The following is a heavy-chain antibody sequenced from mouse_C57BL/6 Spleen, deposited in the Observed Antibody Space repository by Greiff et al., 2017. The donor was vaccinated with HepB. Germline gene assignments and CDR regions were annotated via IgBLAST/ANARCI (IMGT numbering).Heavy chain of an antibody. D-gene: IGHD2-12*01. J-gene: IGHJ3*01. CDR1: GYTFTDHT. CDR2: IYPRDGST. Sequence: QVQLQQSDAELVKPGASVKISCKVSGYTFTDHTIHWMKQRPEQGLEWIGYIYPRDGSTKYNEKFKGKATLTADKSSSTAYMKLNSLTSEDTAVYFCARKETYYRDPLFAYWGQGTLVTVSA. V-gene: IGHV1-78*01. CDR3: ARKETYYRDPLFAY.